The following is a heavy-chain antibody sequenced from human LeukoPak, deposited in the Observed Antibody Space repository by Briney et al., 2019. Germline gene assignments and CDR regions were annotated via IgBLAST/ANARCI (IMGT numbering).Heavy chain of an antibody. J-gene: IGHJ4*02. Sequence: SETLSLTCTVSGGSISSYYWSWIRQPPGKGLEWIGYIYYSGSTNYNPSLKSRVTISVDTSKNQFSLRLSSVTAADTAVYYCARVSGSYLDYWGQGTLVTVSS. CDR2: IYYSGST. D-gene: IGHD1-26*01. CDR3: ARVSGSYLDY. V-gene: IGHV4-59*01. CDR1: GGSISSYY.